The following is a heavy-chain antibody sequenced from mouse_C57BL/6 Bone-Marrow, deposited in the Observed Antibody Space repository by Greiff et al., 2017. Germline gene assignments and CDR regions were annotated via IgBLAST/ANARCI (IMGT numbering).Heavy chain of an antibody. CDR3: ARGVLAY. D-gene: IGHD5-1*01. J-gene: IGHJ3*01. Sequence: EVQLQQSGAELVKPGASVKMSCKASGYTFTDYSMHWVKQSHGKGLEWIGNINPNTGGTNYNEKFKGKATLTVNKSSSTAYMELSSLTSEDSAVYYGARGVLAYWGQGTLVTVSA. V-gene: IGHV1-22*01. CDR1: GYTFTDYS. CDR2: INPNTGGT.